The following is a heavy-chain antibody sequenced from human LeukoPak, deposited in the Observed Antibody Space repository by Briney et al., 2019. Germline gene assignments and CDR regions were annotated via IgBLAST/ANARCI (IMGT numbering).Heavy chain of an antibody. V-gene: IGHV3-23*01. CDR1: GFTFSSYA. Sequence: GGSLRLSCAASGFTFSSYAMSWVRQAPGKGLEWVSAIGGSGGSTYYADSVKGRFTISRDNSKNTLYLQMNSLRAEDTAVYYCAKSRVPGVVIIPIDYWGQGTLVTVSS. D-gene: IGHD3-3*01. CDR3: AKSRVPGVVIIPIDY. CDR2: IGGSGGST. J-gene: IGHJ4*02.